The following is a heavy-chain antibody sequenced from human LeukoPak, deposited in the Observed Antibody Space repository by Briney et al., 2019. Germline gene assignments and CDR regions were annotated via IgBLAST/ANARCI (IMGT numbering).Heavy chain of an antibody. J-gene: IGHJ4*02. D-gene: IGHD3-3*02. V-gene: IGHV4-34*01. CDR2: INPSGRT. Sequence: SETLSLTCTVYGGSFNGYHWSWVRQPPGKGLEWIGEINPSGRTNYNPSLKSRVTISVDPSKSQFSLKLSSVTAADTAVYYCARTHFIISNYFDYWGQGTLVTVSS. CDR3: ARTHFIISNYFDY. CDR1: GGSFNGYH.